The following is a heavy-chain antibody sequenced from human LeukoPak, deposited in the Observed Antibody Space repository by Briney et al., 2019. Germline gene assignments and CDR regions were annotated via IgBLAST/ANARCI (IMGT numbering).Heavy chain of an antibody. V-gene: IGHV3-9*01. J-gene: IGHJ3*02. CDR2: ISWNSGSI. CDR1: GFTFDDYA. Sequence: PGGSLRLSCAASGFTFDDYAMHWVRQAPGKGLEWVSGISWNSGSIGYADSVKGRFTISRDNAKNSLYLQMNSLRTEDTALYYCAKDIASEAFDIWGQGTMVTVSS. CDR3: AKDIASEAFDI.